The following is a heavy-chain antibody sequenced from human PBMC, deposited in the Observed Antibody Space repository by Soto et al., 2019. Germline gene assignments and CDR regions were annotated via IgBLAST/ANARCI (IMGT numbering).Heavy chain of an antibody. CDR3: ATEPYCSSTSCYNYNWFDP. CDR1: GGSISSGGYY. CDR2: IYYSGST. J-gene: IGHJ5*02. D-gene: IGHD2-2*02. Sequence: SETLSLTCTVSGGSISSGGYYWSWIRQHPGKGLEWIGYIYYSGSTYYNPSLKSRVTISVDTSKNQFSLKLSSVTAADTAVYYCATEPYCSSTSCYNYNWFDPRGQGTLVTVSS. V-gene: IGHV4-31*03.